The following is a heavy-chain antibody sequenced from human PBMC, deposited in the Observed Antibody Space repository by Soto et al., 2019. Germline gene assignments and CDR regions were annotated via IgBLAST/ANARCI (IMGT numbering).Heavy chain of an antibody. D-gene: IGHD3-22*01. CDR2: INHSGST. CDR1: GGSFSGYY. V-gene: IGHV4-34*01. CDR3: ASETYYDSSGYYLGAFDI. J-gene: IGHJ3*02. Sequence: SEPLSLTCALYGGSFSGYYWSWIRQPPGQGLEWIGEINHSGSTNYNPSLKSRVTISVDTSKNQFSLKLSSVTAADTAVYYCASETYYDSSGYYLGAFDIWGQGTMVTVSS.